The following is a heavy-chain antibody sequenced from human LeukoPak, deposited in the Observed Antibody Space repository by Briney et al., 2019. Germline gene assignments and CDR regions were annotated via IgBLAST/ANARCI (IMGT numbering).Heavy chain of an antibody. CDR1: GFTFSSYA. CDR2: VSGSGGST. CDR3: AKDGGSAPTFIDF. V-gene: IGHV3-23*01. D-gene: IGHD6-25*01. J-gene: IGHJ4*02. Sequence: GGSLRLSCAASGFTFSSYAMSWVRQPPGKGLEWVSAVSGSGGSTYYADSVKGRFTISRDNSKNTLYLQMNSLSAEDTAVYYCAKDGGSAPTFIDFWGQGTLVTVSS.